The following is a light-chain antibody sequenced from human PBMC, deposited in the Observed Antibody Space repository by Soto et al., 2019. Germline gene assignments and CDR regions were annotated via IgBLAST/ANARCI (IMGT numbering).Light chain of an antibody. CDR1: GSNIGSDF. J-gene: IGLJ1*01. CDR3: SAWDDSLSAYV. CDR2: HNY. V-gene: IGLV1-47*01. Sequence: QSVLTQPPSASGTPGQRVTISCSGSGSNIGSDFVYWYQQLPGTAPKLLIYHNYQRPSGVPDRFSGSKSGTSGSLAISDLRSEDEADYYCSAWDDSLSAYVFGAGTKLTVL.